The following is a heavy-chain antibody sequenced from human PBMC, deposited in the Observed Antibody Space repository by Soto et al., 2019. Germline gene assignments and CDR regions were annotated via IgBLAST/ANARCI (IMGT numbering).Heavy chain of an antibody. CDR3: TSSPYSSSWYAFDI. V-gene: IGHV3-49*04. J-gene: IGHJ3*02. Sequence: GGSLRLSCTASGFTFGDYAMSWVRQAPGKGLEWVGFIRSKAYGGTTEYAASVKGRFTISRDDSKSIAYLQMNSLKTEDTAVYYGTSSPYSSSWYAFDIWGQGTMVTVSS. CDR1: GFTFGDYA. D-gene: IGHD6-13*01. CDR2: IRSKAYGGTT.